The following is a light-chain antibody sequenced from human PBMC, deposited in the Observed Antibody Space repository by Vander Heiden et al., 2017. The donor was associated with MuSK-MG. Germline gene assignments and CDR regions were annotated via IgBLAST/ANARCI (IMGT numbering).Light chain of an antibody. Sequence: DIVMTQSPDSLAVSLGEGATINCKSSQSVLYNSNNKNYLAWYQQKPGQPPKLLLYWASTRESGVPDRFSGGGSGTDFTLTISSLQTEDVAVYYCQQDYTNPITFGPGTKVHIK. J-gene: IGKJ3*01. CDR2: WAS. CDR3: QQDYTNPIT. CDR1: QSVLYNSNNKNY. V-gene: IGKV4-1*01.